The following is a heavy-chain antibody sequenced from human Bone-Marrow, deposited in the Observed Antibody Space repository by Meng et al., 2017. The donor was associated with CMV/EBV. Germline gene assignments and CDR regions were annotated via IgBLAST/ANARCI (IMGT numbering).Heavy chain of an antibody. CDR1: GGSISSGDYY. D-gene: IGHD5-12*01. V-gene: IGHV4-30-4*08. CDR3: ARAHVDIVATQYYYYYGMDV. J-gene: IGHJ6*02. Sequence: LSCTVSGGSISSGDYYWSWIRQPPGKGLEWIGYIYYSGSTYYNPSLKSRVTISVDTSKNQFSLKLSSVTAADTAVYYCARAHVDIVATQYYYYYGMDVWSQGTTVTVSS. CDR2: IYYSGST.